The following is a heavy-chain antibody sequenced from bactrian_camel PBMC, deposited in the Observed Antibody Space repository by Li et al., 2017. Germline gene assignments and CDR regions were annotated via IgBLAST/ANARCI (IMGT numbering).Heavy chain of an antibody. CDR1: GYTYSGET. J-gene: IGHJ4*01. Sequence: VQLVESGGGSVQAGGSLRLSCAASGYTYSGETMSWVRQAPGKGVEWVSFVNGGGSRTYYTDSVKGRFTVSRDNANNTVNLMMNSLKPEDTAMYYCAANFGPYCSGPYLARRANFLGQGTQVTVS. CDR2: VNGGGSRT. D-gene: IGHD2*01. V-gene: IGHV3S40*01.